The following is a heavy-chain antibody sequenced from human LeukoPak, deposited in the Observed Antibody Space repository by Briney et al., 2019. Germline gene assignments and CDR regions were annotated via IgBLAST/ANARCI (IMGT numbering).Heavy chain of an antibody. J-gene: IGHJ5*02. CDR3: ARTTRFEDIAWFDP. D-gene: IGHD3-16*01. CDR1: GGSISISSYY. CDR2: IYYSGST. V-gene: IGHV4-39*01. Sequence: SETLSLTCTVSGGSISISSYYWGWIRQPPGKGLEWIGSIYYSGSTYYNPSLKSRVTISVDTSKNQFSLKLSSVTAADTAVYYCARTTRFEDIAWFDPWGQGTLVTVSS.